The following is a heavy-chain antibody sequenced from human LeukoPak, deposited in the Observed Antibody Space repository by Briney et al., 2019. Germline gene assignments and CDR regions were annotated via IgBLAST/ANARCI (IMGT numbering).Heavy chain of an antibody. J-gene: IGHJ3*02. CDR1: GYTFTSYG. V-gene: IGHV1-18*01. CDR3: ARQVGIAVAGHDAFDI. D-gene: IGHD6-19*01. CDR2: ISAYNGNT. Sequence: GASVKVSCKASGYTFTSYGISWVRQAPGQGLEWMGWISAYNGNTNYAQKLQGRVTMTTDTSTSTAYMELRSLRSDDTAVYYCARQVGIAVAGHDAFDIWGQGTMVTVSS.